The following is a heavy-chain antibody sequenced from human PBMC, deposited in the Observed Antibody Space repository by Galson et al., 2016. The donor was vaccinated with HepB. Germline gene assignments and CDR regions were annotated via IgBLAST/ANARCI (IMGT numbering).Heavy chain of an antibody. V-gene: IGHV4-31*03. D-gene: IGHD2-2*01. J-gene: IGHJ3*02. CDR1: GGSVSSGSYY. CDR3: AREAQYCTSSSCTFAFSN. CDR2: VYYTGVT. Sequence: LSLTCSVSGGSVSSGSYYWNWIRQSPGKGLEWIGYVYYTGVTYYNPSLESRLLILVDTSKNQFSLKLNSASAADTGVYYCAREAQYCTSSSCTFAFSNWGQGTMVSVSS.